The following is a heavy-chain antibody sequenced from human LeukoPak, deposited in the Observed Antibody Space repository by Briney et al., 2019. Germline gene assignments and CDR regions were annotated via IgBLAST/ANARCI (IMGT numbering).Heavy chain of an antibody. CDR1: AFTFNNYW. Sequence: PGGSLRLSCAASAFTFNNYWMSWVRQAPGKGLEWVANIKQDGSEKYYVDSVKGRFTISRDNAKNSLYVQMNSLRAEDTAMYYCARGGSYFDYWGQGTLVTVSS. D-gene: IGHD2-15*01. V-gene: IGHV3-7*01. CDR2: IKQDGSEK. J-gene: IGHJ4*02. CDR3: ARGGSYFDY.